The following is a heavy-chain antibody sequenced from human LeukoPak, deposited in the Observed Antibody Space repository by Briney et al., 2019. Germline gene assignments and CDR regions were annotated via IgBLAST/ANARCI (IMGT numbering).Heavy chain of an antibody. D-gene: IGHD3-10*01. V-gene: IGHV1-2*02. CDR1: GYTFTGYY. J-gene: IGHJ4*02. CDR3: ARDSRFGEYHFDY. CDR2: INPNSGGT. Sequence: GASVKVSCKASGYTFTGYYMYWVRQAPGQGLEWMGWINPNSGGTNYAQKFQGRVTMTRDTSISTAYMELSRLRSDDTAVYYCARDSRFGEYHFDYWGQGTLVTVSP.